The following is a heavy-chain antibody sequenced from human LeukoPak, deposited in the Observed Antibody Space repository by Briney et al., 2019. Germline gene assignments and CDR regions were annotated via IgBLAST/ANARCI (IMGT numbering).Heavy chain of an antibody. Sequence: SVTLSLTCTVSGGSISSYYWSWIRQPPGKGLEWIGYIYTSGSTNYNPSLKSRVTISVDTSKNQFSLKLSSVTAADTAVYYCARHGEDSSSWYDPFDYWGQGTLVTVSS. CDR2: IYTSGST. J-gene: IGHJ4*02. CDR3: ARHGEDSSSWYDPFDY. CDR1: GGSISSYY. D-gene: IGHD6-13*01. V-gene: IGHV4-4*09.